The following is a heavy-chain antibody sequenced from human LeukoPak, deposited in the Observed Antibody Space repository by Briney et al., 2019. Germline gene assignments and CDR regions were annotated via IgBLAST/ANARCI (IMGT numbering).Heavy chain of an antibody. J-gene: IGHJ6*03. CDR2: IGSASDT. Sequence: GGSLRLSCAASGYTFSSFDMHWVHQPTGQGLEWVSTIGSASDTYYPGSVEGRFTLATDNAKTSLYLQMDSLAAGDTAVYYCARGPPRGKYYYMDVWGKGTTVTVSS. CDR3: ARGPPRGKYYYMDV. V-gene: IGHV3-13*01. CDR1: GYTFSSFD. D-gene: IGHD1-1*01.